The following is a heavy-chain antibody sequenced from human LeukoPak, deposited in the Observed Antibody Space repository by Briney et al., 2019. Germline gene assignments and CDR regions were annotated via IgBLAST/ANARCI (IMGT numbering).Heavy chain of an antibody. CDR1: GFTFSSYE. D-gene: IGHD6-6*01. V-gene: IGHV3-48*03. CDR2: ISSSGSTI. Sequence: PGGSLRLSCAASGFTFSSYEMNWVRQAPGKGLEWVSYISSSGSTIYYADSVKGRFTISRDNPKNSLYLQINSLRADDTAVYYCVRDHDSNSGAFHIWGQGTMVTVSS. J-gene: IGHJ3*02. CDR3: VRDHDSNSGAFHI.